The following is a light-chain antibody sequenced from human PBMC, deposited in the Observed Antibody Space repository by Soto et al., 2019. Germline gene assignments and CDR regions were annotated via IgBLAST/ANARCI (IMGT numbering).Light chain of an antibody. CDR2: DAS. CDR3: QQYNSYPLT. CDR1: QTISTW. J-gene: IGKJ4*01. Sequence: DIQMTQSPSSLSASVGDRVTITCRASQTISTWMAWYQQKPGKAPKLLVYDASTLQSGVASRFSGSGSGTEFTLIISGMQPDDSATYYCQQYNSYPLTFGGGTKVDIK. V-gene: IGKV1-5*01.